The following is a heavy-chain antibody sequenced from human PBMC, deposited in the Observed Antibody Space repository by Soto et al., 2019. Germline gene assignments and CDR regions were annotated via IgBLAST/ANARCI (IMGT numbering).Heavy chain of an antibody. Sequence: QVQLQESGPGLVKPSETLSLTCTVSGGSISSYYWSWIRQPPGKGLEWIGYIYYSGSTNYNPSLKRRVPRSVDTSKNQFSLKLSSVTAADTAVYYCARHSSGWVNWFDPWGQGTLVTVSS. CDR1: GGSISSYY. CDR2: IYYSGST. D-gene: IGHD6-19*01. J-gene: IGHJ5*02. V-gene: IGHV4-59*08. CDR3: ARHSSGWVNWFDP.